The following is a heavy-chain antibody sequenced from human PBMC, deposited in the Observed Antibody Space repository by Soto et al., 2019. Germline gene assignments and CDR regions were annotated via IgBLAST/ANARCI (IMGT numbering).Heavy chain of an antibody. J-gene: IGHJ4*02. V-gene: IGHV4-59*11. CDR1: GGSISSHY. CDR3: ARESRVSGYSSSSFDY. D-gene: IGHD6-6*01. Sequence: QVQLQESGPGLMKPSETLSLTCTVSGGSISSHYRSWIRQPPGKGLEWIGYIYYSGSTNYNPSLNSRVTISVDTSKNQFSLKLSSVTAADTAVYYCARESRVSGYSSSSFDYWGQGTLVAVSS. CDR2: IYYSGST.